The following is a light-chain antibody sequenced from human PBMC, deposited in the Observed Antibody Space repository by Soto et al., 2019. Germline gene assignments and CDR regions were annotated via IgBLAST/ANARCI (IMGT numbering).Light chain of an antibody. V-gene: IGKV3-20*01. CDR3: QQYGTSPT. Sequence: EIVLTQSPGTLSLSPGERATLSCRASQSLSSSFLAWFQQKPGQTPRLLIYGASSRATGIPDRFSGSGSGTDFTLTISRLEPEDFAMYYCQQYGTSPTFGPGTKVDIE. CDR2: GAS. CDR1: QSLSSSF. J-gene: IGKJ3*01.